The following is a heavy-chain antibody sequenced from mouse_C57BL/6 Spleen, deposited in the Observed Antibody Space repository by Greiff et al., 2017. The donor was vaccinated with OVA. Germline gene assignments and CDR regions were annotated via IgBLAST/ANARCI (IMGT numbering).Heavy chain of an antibody. CDR2: LDPHSGGT. D-gene: IGHD1-1*01. CDR3: AITTVVAYYFDY. J-gene: IGHJ2*01. V-gene: IGHV1-72*01. CDR1: GYTFNSYW. Sequence: VQLQQPGAELVKPGASVTLSCTASGYTFNSYWMHWVKQRPGRGLEWIGRLDPHSGGTKYNEKFQSKATLTVDKPSSTAYRQRSSLTSEDSAVDYGAITTVVAYYFDYWGQGTTLTVSS.